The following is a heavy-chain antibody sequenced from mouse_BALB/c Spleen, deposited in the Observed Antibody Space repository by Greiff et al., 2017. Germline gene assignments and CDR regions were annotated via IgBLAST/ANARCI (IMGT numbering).Heavy chain of an antibody. Sequence: EVKVVESGGGLVQPGGSLRLSCATSGFTFTDYYMSWVRQPPGKALEWLGFIRNKANGYTTEYSASVKGRFTISRDNSQSILYLQMNTLRAEDSATYYCARDPYGNYFYAMDYWGQGTSVTVSS. D-gene: IGHD2-1*01. V-gene: IGHV7-3*02. CDR1: GFTFTDYY. CDR2: IRNKANGYTT. J-gene: IGHJ4*01. CDR3: ARDPYGNYFYAMDY.